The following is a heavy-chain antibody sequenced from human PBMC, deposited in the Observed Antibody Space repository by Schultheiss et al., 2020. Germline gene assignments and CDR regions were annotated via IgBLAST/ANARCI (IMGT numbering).Heavy chain of an antibody. Sequence: SVKVSCKASGGTFSSYAISWVRQAPGQGLEWMGGIIPIFGIANYAQKFQGRVTMTRNTSISTAYMELSSLRSEDTAVYYCARCDGSYSSIFDYWGQGVQVTVSS. CDR3: ARCDGSYSSIFDY. V-gene: IGHV1-69*10. D-gene: IGHD1-26*01. J-gene: IGHJ4*02. CDR1: GGTFSSYA. CDR2: IIPIFGIA.